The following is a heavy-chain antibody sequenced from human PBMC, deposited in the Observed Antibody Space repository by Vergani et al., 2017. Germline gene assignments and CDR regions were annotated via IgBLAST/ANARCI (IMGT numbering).Heavy chain of an antibody. CDR2: ISSSSSYI. J-gene: IGHJ4*02. CDR1: GFTFSSYS. D-gene: IGHD1-1*01. CDR3: ARDLKGKTYNWNPGDRDY. Sequence: EVQLVESGGGLVKPGGSLRLSCAASGFTFSSYSMNWVRQAPGKGLEWVSSISSSSSYIYYADSVKGRFTISRDNAKNSLYLQMNSLRAEDTAVYYCARDLKGKTYNWNPGDRDYWGQGTLVTVSS. V-gene: IGHV3-21*01.